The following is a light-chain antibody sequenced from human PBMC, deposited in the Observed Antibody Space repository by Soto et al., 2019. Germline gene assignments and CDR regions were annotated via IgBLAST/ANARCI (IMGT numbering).Light chain of an antibody. Sequence: DIQMAQSPSSLSASIGDRVTITCRASQGISEYLAWYQQKPGNAPNLLIYGASILQTGVPSRFSGSGSGTHFTLTISSLQPEDVATYYCHSYSSIPRTFGPGTTVDIK. J-gene: IGKJ3*01. V-gene: IGKV1-27*01. CDR3: HSYSSIPRT. CDR1: QGISEY. CDR2: GAS.